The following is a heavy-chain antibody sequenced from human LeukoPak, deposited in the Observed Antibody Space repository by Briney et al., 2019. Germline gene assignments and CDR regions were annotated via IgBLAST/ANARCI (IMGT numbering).Heavy chain of an antibody. J-gene: IGHJ4*02. Sequence: PGGSLRLSCVASGFTFSSYSMNWVRQAPGKGLEWVSYILSSGSSIYYADSVKGRFTISRDNSKNTLYLQMNSLRAEDTAVYYCAIPGNYWGQGTLVTVSS. D-gene: IGHD1-26*01. CDR1: GFTFSSYS. V-gene: IGHV3-48*01. CDR3: AIPGNY. CDR2: ILSSGSSI.